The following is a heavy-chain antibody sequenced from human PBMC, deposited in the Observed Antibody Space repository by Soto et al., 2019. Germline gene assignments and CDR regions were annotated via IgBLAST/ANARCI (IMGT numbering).Heavy chain of an antibody. V-gene: IGHV3-21*01. D-gene: IGHD6-13*01. J-gene: IGHJ3*02. CDR1: GFTFNNSI. CDR3: ATSTWYAFDI. Sequence: GGSLRLSCAASGFTFNNSIINWVRQAPGQGLEWVSSISGSSDFLYYSDSVKGRFTISRDTATNSLYLQMNSLRAEDTAVYYCATSTWYAFDIWGQGTMVTVSS. CDR2: ISGSSDFL.